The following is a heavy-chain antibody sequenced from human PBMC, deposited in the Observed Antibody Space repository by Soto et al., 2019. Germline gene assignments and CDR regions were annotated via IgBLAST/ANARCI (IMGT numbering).Heavy chain of an antibody. CDR2: FLPIFGTA. D-gene: IGHD3-22*01. CDR1: GGTFSDYS. J-gene: IGHJ5*02. CDR3: ARGWDHYDSSGLRTWFDP. Sequence: QVQLVQSGAEVEKPGASVKVSCKASGGTFSDYSINWVRQAPGQGREWMGGFLPIFGTANYAQKFQGRVTITADESTSTAYMELSSLRSEDTAIYYCARGWDHYDSSGLRTWFDPWGQGTLVTVAP. V-gene: IGHV1-69*01.